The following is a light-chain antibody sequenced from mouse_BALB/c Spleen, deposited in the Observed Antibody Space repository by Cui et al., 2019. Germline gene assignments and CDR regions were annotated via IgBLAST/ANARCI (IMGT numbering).Light chain of an antibody. V-gene: IGKV11-125*01. CDR3: QQGQSYPRT. CDR2: KAS. J-gene: IGKJ1*01. Sequence: QMNQSPSSLSASLGDTLTIPCHASQNINVGLSWYQQKPGNIPKLLSYKASNLHTGVPSRFSGSGSGTGFTLTISSLQPEDIATYYCQQGQSYPRTFGGGTKLEIK. CDR1: QNINVG.